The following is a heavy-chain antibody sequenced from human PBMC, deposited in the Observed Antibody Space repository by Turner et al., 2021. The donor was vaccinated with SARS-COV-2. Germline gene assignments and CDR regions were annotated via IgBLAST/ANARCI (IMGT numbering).Heavy chain of an antibody. CDR2: CDPEDGET. CDR3: ATGYAYWGGDCSIHY. CDR1: GYTLIEVS. J-gene: IGHJ4*01. D-gene: IGHD2-21*02. Sequence: HVHLVQSGPGVKRPGPSEKVPRGVSGYTLIEVSIHWVRQAPGKGREWMGGCDPEDGETIYAQKFQGRVTMTEDTTTDTAYMELSSLRSEETAVDYCATGYAYWGGDCSIHYWGHGTLVTVSS. V-gene: IGHV1-24*01.